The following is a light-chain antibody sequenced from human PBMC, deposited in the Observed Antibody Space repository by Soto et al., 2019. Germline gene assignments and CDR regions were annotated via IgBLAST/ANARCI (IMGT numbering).Light chain of an antibody. CDR1: QDITNY. CDR2: DAS. CDR3: QQYDNLMYT. Sequence: DIQMTQSPSSLSASVGDRVTITCQASQDITNYLNWYQQKPGQAPKLLIYDASNVETRGPSRFSGSGSGTDFTITISSMQPEDIATYYCQQYDNLMYTFGQGTKLEIK. J-gene: IGKJ2*01. V-gene: IGKV1-33*01.